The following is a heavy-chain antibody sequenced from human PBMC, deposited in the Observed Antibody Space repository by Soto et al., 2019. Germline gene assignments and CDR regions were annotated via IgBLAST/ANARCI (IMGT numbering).Heavy chain of an antibody. CDR1: GFIFTDYA. CDR3: AKEEKNTVFYPLDN. V-gene: IGHV3-30*18. CDR2: MSYDGLTQ. J-gene: IGHJ4*01. Sequence: GGSRRLSWATSGFIFTDYAMRWVRQAPGKGLEWVAFMSYDGLTQHYADSVRRRFTISRDISLTTRSLQLNSLRPDATHTYYCAKEEKNTVFYPLDNGAQGALVTASS.